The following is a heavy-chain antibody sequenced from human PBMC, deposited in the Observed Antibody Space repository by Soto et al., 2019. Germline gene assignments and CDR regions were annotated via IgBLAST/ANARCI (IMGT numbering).Heavy chain of an antibody. Sequence: GASVKVSCKTSEYTFTSYAIHWVRQAPGQRLEWMGWINADNGDTKYSQKFSGRVTITRDTSANTAFMELSSLRSEDTAMYYCARELQGLYYFDFWGQGTLVTVSS. CDR3: ARELQGLYYFDF. D-gene: IGHD4-4*01. V-gene: IGHV1-3*01. CDR2: INADNGDT. J-gene: IGHJ4*02. CDR1: EYTFTSYA.